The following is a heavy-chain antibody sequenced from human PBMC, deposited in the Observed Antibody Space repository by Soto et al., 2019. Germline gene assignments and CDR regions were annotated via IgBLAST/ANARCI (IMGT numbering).Heavy chain of an antibody. CDR2: IYYSGST. D-gene: IGHD3-10*01. Sequence: SETLSLTCTVSGGSISSYYWSWIRQPPGKGLEWIGYIYYSGSTNYNPSLKSRVTIPVDTPKNQFSLKLSSVTAADTAVYYCARAGMVRGVYYYYGMDVWGQGTTVTVSS. CDR1: GGSISSYY. V-gene: IGHV4-59*01. CDR3: ARAGMVRGVYYYYGMDV. J-gene: IGHJ6*02.